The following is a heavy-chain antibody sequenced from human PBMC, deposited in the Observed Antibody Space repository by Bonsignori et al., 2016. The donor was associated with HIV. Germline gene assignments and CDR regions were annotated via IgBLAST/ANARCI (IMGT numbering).Heavy chain of an antibody. CDR2: FNPKNGGT. J-gene: IGHJ5*01. CDR3: ARSRYSSGWFEY. Sequence: WVRQAPGQGLEWMGWFNPKNGGTQFAQKFQGRVTLTRDTSISSDYMELSSLRSDDTAMYFCARSRYSSGWFEYWGQGTLVTVSS. D-gene: IGHD6-19*01. V-gene: IGHV1-2*02.